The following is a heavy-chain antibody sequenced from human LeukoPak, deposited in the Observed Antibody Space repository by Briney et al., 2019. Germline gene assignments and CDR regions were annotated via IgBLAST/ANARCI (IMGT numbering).Heavy chain of an antibody. CDR2: VYSGGST. Sequence: GGSLRLSCAASGFTVSSNYMSWVRQAPGKGLEWVSVVYSGGSTDYADSVKGRFTISRDNSKNTLYLQINSLRAEDTAVYYCARVRDQGFDDWGQGTLVTVSS. CDR3: ARVRDQGFDD. J-gene: IGHJ4*02. V-gene: IGHV3-66*02. CDR1: GFTVSSNY.